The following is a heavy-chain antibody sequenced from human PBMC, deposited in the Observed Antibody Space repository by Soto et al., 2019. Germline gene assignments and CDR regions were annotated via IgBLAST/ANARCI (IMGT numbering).Heavy chain of an antibody. CDR1: GGSVSSGSYY. J-gene: IGHJ4*02. D-gene: IGHD2-15*01. CDR2: IYYSGST. V-gene: IGHV4-61*01. Sequence: QVQLQESGPGLVKPSETLSLTCTVSGGSVSSGSYYWNWIRQPPGKGLEWIGYIYYSGSTNYNPSLKSRVTISVDTSKNQFSLKLSSVTAADTAVYYCARSRDGGRRNFDYWGQGTLVTVSS. CDR3: ARSRDGGRRNFDY.